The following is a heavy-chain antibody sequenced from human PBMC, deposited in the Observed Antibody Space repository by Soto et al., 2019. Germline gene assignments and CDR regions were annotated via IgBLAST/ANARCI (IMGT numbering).Heavy chain of an antibody. D-gene: IGHD1-26*01. J-gene: IGHJ5*02. Sequence: QLHLRESGPGLVKPSETLSLTCTVSGGSITSRSYYWGWIRQPPGKGLEWIGSIYYSGSTYYNPSLKSRVTISVDTSKDPSSLKLSSVTAADTAVYYCETQGVGGIYDDTFDPWGQGTLVTVSS. CDR3: ETQGVGGIYDDTFDP. CDR2: IYYSGST. CDR1: GGSITSRSYY. V-gene: IGHV4-39*01.